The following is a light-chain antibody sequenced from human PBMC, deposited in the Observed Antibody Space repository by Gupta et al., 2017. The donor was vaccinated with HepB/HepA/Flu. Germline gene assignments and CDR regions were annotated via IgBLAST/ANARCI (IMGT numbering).Light chain of an antibody. V-gene: IGLV1-44*01. Sequence: QSVLTQPPSASGTPGRGVTLTCSGSNSNIERNTVTWYKQFPGTAPKLLIYNTDQRPSGVPDRFSGSKTGTSASLAISGLQSEDEAEYYCAAWDGNLKAVIFGGGTKLTVL. CDR1: NSNIERNT. CDR2: NTD. CDR3: AAWDGNLKAVI. J-gene: IGLJ2*01.